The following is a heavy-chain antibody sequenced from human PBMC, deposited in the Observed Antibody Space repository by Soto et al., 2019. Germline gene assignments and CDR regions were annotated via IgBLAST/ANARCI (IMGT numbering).Heavy chain of an antibody. V-gene: IGHV1-46*01. J-gene: IGHJ4*02. D-gene: IGHD6-6*01. CDR3: ARVEGSAARPHV. CDR1: GFSFTTYY. Sequence: QMQLVQSGAEVKNPGASVTVSCKASGFSFTTYYVHWVRQAPGQGLEWMGRINPSGGGTVYAQKFQGRDSMTRDTSTSIVYMELRSLRVEGTAVYFCARVEGSAARPHVWGQGTLFTVSS. CDR2: INPSGGGT.